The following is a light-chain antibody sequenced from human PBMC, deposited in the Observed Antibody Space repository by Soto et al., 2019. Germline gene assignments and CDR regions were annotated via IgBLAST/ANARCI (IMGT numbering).Light chain of an antibody. CDR3: MQETQSTLT. Sequence: VMMQSPLSSPATFGQPGSISCSPSHSFVHSDGNTYLSWLQQRPGQPPRILIYRVSNRFSAVPDRFSGSGTGTDFKLKIASVEPEDFAVYYCMQETQSTLTFGQGTKVDIK. J-gene: IGKJ1*01. CDR2: RVS. CDR1: HSFVHSDGNTY. V-gene: IGKV2-24*01.